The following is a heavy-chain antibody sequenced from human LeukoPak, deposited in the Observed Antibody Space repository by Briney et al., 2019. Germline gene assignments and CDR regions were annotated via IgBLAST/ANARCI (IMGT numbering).Heavy chain of an antibody. CDR2: IDPNGGDT. CDR1: GYTFTDYY. V-gene: IGHV1-2*02. CDR3: ARSYHYYDSSGYSMGDTFEI. J-gene: IGHJ3*02. Sequence: ASVKVSCKASGYTFTDYYMHWVRQAPGQGLEWMGWIDPNGGDTNYARKFQGRVTMTRDTSISTAYMELSRLRSDDTAVYYCARSYHYYDSSGYSMGDTFEIWGQGTMVTVSS. D-gene: IGHD3-22*01.